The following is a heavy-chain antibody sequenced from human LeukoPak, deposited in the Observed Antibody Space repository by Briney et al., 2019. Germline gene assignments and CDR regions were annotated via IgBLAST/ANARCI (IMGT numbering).Heavy chain of an antibody. CDR3: ARDQYYYDSSGYQNFDY. Sequence: SETLSLTCTASGGSISSYYWSWIRQPAGKGLEWIGRIHTTGSTNYNPSLKSRVTMSVDTSKNQFSLKLSSVTAADTAVYYCARDQYYYDSSGYQNFDYWGQGTLVTVSS. V-gene: IGHV4-4*07. CDR2: IHTTGST. J-gene: IGHJ4*02. D-gene: IGHD3-22*01. CDR1: GGSISSYY.